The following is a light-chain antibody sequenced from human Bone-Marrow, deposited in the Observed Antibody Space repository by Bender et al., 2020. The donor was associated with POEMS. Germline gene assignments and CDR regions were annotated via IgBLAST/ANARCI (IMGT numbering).Light chain of an antibody. Sequence: QSALTQPASVSGSPGQSITISCSGGSSDVGSYNLVSWFQQHPGKVPKVMIYEGSRRPSGVSNRFSGSKSGNTASLTISGLQAEDEAVYYCQSYDSGLSDSRVFGGGTKVTVL. V-gene: IGLV2-14*02. CDR3: QSYDSGLSDSRV. CDR2: EGS. CDR1: SSDVGSYNL. J-gene: IGLJ3*02.